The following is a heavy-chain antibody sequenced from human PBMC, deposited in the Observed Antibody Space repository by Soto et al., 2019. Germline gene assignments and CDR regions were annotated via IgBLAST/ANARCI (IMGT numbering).Heavy chain of an antibody. Sequence: SETLSLTCTVSGGPISVFNHYWDWIRQPPGKGLEWIGSIYYSVSTYYNPSLKSRVTISVQTSKNQFSLKLSSVTAADTAVYYCARLSERDVWGQGTTVTVSS. CDR2: IYYSVST. J-gene: IGHJ6*02. CDR3: ARLSERDV. V-gene: IGHV4-39*01. CDR1: GGPISVFNHY. D-gene: IGHD3-16*02.